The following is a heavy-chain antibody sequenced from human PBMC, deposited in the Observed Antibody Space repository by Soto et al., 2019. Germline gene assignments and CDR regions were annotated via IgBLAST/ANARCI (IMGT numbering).Heavy chain of an antibody. D-gene: IGHD3-9*01. CDR2: ISSSSSTI. Sequence: GGSLRLSCAASGFTFSSYSMNWVRQAPGKGLEWVSYISSSSSTIYYADSVKGRFTISRDNAKNSLYLQMNSLRAEDTAVYYCARGPTGYLLPGRRYYYYMDVWGKGTTVTVSS. J-gene: IGHJ6*03. CDR3: ARGPTGYLLPGRRYYYYMDV. V-gene: IGHV3-48*04. CDR1: GFTFSSYS.